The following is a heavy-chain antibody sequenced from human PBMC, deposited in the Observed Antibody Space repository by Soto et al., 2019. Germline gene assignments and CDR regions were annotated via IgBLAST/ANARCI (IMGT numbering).Heavy chain of an antibody. Sequence: QMQVVQSGAEVKKPGSSVKVSCKTSGGTFSSYTLTWVRQAPGQGLEWMGGIIPIFGTGNYAQKFQGRVTITADESTSTAYMELGSLRSEDTAVYYCARGHGYNGAHFDYWGQGTLVTVSS. CDR2: IIPIFGTG. CDR1: GGTFSSYT. V-gene: IGHV1-69*01. J-gene: IGHJ4*02. D-gene: IGHD6-25*01. CDR3: ARGHGYNGAHFDY.